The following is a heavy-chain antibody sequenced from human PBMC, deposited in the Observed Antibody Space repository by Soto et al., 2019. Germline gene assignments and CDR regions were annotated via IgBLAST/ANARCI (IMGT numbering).Heavy chain of an antibody. J-gene: IGHJ2*01. CDR3: TRHALPFCGGDCYLLPYFDL. V-gene: IGHV3-73*02. D-gene: IGHD2-21*02. CDR2: IRSKANSYAT. CDR1: GFTFSGSA. Sequence: EVQLVESGGGLVQPGGSLKLSCAASGFTFSGSAMHWVRQASGKGLEWVGRIRSKANSYATVYDASVKGRFTISRDDSKNTAYLQMNSLKTEDTAVYYCTRHALPFCGGDCYLLPYFDLWGRGTLVTVSS.